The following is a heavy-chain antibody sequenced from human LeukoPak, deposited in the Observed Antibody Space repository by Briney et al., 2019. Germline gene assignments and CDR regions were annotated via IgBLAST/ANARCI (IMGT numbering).Heavy chain of an antibody. Sequence: GGSLRPSCTASGFTFSSYWMSWVRQAPGKGLEWVANIKQDGSEKYYVDSVKGRFTISRDNAKNSLYLQMNSLRAEDTAVYYCARDGLRDFWSGYNFDYWGQGTLVTVSS. CDR2: IKQDGSEK. D-gene: IGHD3-3*01. CDR3: ARDGLRDFWSGYNFDY. J-gene: IGHJ4*02. V-gene: IGHV3-7*01. CDR1: GFTFSSYW.